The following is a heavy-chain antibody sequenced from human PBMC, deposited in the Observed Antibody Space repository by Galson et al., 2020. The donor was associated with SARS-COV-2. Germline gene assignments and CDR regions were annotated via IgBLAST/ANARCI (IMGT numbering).Heavy chain of an antibody. CDR2: IWYDGSNK. CDR1: GFTFSSYG. J-gene: IGHJ6*02. V-gene: IGHV3-33*01. Sequence: TGGSLRLYCAASGFTFSSYGMHWVRQAPGKGLEWVAVIWYDGSNKYYADSVKGRFTISRDKSKNTLYLQMNSLRAEDTAVYYCAREGDCTNGVCYGMDVWGQGTTVTVSS. CDR3: AREGDCTNGVCYGMDV. D-gene: IGHD2-8*01.